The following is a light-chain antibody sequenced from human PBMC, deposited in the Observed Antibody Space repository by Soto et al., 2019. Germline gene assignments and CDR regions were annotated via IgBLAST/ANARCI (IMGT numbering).Light chain of an antibody. CDR2: AEF. J-gene: IGKJ1*01. CDR3: QKYNSAPRT. CDR1: QGISNY. V-gene: IGKV1-27*01. Sequence: DIQMTQSPSSLSASVGDRVTITCRASQGISNYLAWYQQKPGKVPKLLIYAEFTLQSGFPSRFSGSGSGTDFTLTISSLQPEDVATYYCQKYNSAPRTFGQGTKAEIK.